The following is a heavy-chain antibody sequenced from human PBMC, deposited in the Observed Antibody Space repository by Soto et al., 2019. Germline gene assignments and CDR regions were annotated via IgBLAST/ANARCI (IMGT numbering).Heavy chain of an antibody. J-gene: IGHJ6*02. V-gene: IGHV3-21*01. Sequence: GSLRLSCEASGFSFSTYSMHWVRQAPGKGLEWVSSIGRRSDIYYADSVKGRFTVSRDNAKNSVSLQMNSLRDEDTAVYYCAREETAWPLAYGLDVWGQGTTVTVSS. CDR2: IGRRSDI. CDR1: GFSFSTYS. D-gene: IGHD2-21*02. CDR3: AREETAWPLAYGLDV.